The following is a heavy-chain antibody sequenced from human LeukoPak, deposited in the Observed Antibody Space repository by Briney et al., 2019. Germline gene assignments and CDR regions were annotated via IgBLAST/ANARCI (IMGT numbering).Heavy chain of an antibody. V-gene: IGHV4-59*08. D-gene: IGHD7-27*01. Sequence: PSETLSLTCTVSGGSISSYYWSWIRQPPGKGREWIAYIYYSGTTNYNPSLKSRVTISVDTSKNQFSLKLSSVTAADTAVYYCARLRVYLTGGVFDIWGQGTMVSVSS. CDR1: GGSISSYY. CDR3: ARLRVYLTGGVFDI. J-gene: IGHJ3*02. CDR2: IYYSGTT.